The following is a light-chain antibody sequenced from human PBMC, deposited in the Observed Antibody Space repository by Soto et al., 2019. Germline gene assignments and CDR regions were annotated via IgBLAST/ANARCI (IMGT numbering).Light chain of an antibody. CDR1: QSISSTS. CDR3: QRYGNSPPLT. J-gene: IGKJ4*01. V-gene: IGKV3-20*01. Sequence: VLTQSPGTLSLSPGERATLSCSASQSISSTSLAWYQHQPGQAPRLLVYGASVRSSGIPVRFSGGGSGTDFTLTISTLEHEDSAVYYCQRYGNSPPLTFGGGTKAEIK. CDR2: GAS.